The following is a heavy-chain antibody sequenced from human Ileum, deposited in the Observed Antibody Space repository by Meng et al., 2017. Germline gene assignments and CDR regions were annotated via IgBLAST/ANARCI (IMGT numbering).Heavy chain of an antibody. V-gene: IGHV3-7*01. CDR1: GFSFSNNW. D-gene: IGHD1/OR15-1a*01. J-gene: IGHJ5*02. Sequence: GESLKISCAASGFSFSNNWMAWVRQAPEKGLEWVAIIKEDGTDKYYGDSVKGRFTISRDNAKNSLYLQMNSLRVADTAVYYCARDYGTTAWFDPWGQGTLVTVSS. CDR2: IKEDGTDK. CDR3: ARDYGTTAWFDP.